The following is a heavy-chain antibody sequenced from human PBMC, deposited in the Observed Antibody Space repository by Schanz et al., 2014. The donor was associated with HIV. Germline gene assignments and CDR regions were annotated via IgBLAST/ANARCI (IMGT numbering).Heavy chain of an antibody. Sequence: QVQLVQSGAEVKKPGASVKVSCKASGYTFTSFGVTWVRQAPGQGLEWMGWISPYNGYTDYAQKLQGRVTLTTDTSTTTAYMDLRSLRSDDTAVYHCARRESDGALGVWGPGTTVIVSS. CDR1: GYTFTSFG. J-gene: IGHJ6*02. D-gene: IGHD2-21*02. CDR3: ARRESDGALGV. V-gene: IGHV1-18*01. CDR2: ISPYNGYT.